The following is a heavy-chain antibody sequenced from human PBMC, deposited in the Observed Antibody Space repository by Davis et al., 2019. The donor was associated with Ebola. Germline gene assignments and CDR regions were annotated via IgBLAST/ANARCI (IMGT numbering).Heavy chain of an antibody. V-gene: IGHV5-10-1*01. CDR3: ARLDCSSTSCYMAGGDGMDV. CDR1: GYSFTSYW. CDR2: IDPSDSYT. D-gene: IGHD2-2*02. J-gene: IGHJ6*02. Sequence: PGGSLRLSCKGSGYSFTSYWISWVRQMPGKGLEWMGRIDPSDSYTNYSPSFQGHVTISADKSISTAYLQWSSLKASDTAMYYCARLDCSSTSCYMAGGDGMDVWGQGTTVTVSS.